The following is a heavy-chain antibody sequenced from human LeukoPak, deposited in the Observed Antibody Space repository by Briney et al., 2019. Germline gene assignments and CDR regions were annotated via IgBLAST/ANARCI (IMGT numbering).Heavy chain of an antibody. J-gene: IGHJ4*02. CDR1: GGSISSYY. Sequence: SETLSLTCTVSGGSISSYYWSWIRQPPGKGLEWIGYIYYSGSTNYNPSLKSRVTISVDTSKNQFSLKLSSVTAADTAVYYCARHGGVGGYYFDYWDQGTLVTVSS. V-gene: IGHV4-59*08. CDR2: IYYSGST. CDR3: ARHGGVGGYYFDY. D-gene: IGHD3-3*01.